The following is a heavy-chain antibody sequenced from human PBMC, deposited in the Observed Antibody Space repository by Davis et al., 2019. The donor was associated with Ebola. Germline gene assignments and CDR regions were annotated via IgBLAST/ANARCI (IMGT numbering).Heavy chain of an antibody. CDR2: IKHHGGES. CDR3: ASGEGDYYGSVSFDY. V-gene: IGHV3-7*01. CDR1: GFTFSSYE. J-gene: IGHJ4*02. D-gene: IGHD3-10*01. Sequence: GESLKISCAASGFTFSSYEMTWVRQAPGKGLEWVANIKHHGGESWYVDSVKGRFAISRDNTKDFVYLQMNSLRAEDTAVYYCASGEGDYYGSVSFDYWGQGTLVTVSS.